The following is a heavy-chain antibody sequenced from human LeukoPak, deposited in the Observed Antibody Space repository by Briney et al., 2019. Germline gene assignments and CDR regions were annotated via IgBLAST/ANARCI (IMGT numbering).Heavy chain of an antibody. CDR3: ARDPGYCSGGSCSDYYYYGTDV. CDR2: IYYSGST. CDR1: GGSISSYY. J-gene: IGHJ6*04. D-gene: IGHD2-15*01. Sequence: SETLSLTCTVSGGSISSYYWSWIRQPPGKGLEWIGYIYYSGSTNYNPSLKSRVTISVDTSKNQFSLKLSSVTAADTAVYYCARDPGYCSGGSCSDYYYYGTDVWGKGTTVTVSS. V-gene: IGHV4-59*12.